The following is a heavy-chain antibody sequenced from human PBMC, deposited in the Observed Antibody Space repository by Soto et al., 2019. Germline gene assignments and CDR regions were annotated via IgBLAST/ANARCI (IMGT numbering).Heavy chain of an antibody. J-gene: IGHJ4*02. V-gene: IGHV2-5*01. D-gene: IGHD1-26*01. CDR2: MYWNEDE. CDR1: GFSLVASGESGEG. CDR3: AHRYGGNYYRWYFDF. Sequence: SGPTLVNPTQTLTLTCTFSGFSLVASGESGEGVAWVRQSPGKALEWLAVMYWNEDETYSPSLKSRLTVTKDPSKNQVVLTMTNMDPVDTGTYYCAHRYGGNYYRWYFDFWGQGTLVNV.